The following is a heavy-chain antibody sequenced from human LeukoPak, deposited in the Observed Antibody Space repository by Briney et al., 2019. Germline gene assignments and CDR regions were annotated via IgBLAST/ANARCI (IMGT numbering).Heavy chain of an antibody. CDR1: GGSVSSSSYY. J-gene: IGHJ4*02. CDR2: IYYSGRT. CDR3: ARVPANYGGNSWFDY. Sequence: SETLSLTCTVSGGSVSSSSYYWSWIRQPPGKGLEWIGYIYYSGRTNYNPSLNSRVTISVDTSKNQFSLKLSSVTAADTAVYYCARVPANYGGNSWFDYWGQGTLVTVSS. D-gene: IGHD4-23*01. V-gene: IGHV4-61*01.